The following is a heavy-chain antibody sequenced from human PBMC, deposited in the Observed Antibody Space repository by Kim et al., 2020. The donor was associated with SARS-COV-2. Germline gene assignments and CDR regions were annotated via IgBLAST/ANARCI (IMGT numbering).Heavy chain of an antibody. D-gene: IGHD3-10*01. CDR3: ASDYYGSGSYDPYYFDY. V-gene: IGHV4-34*01. J-gene: IGHJ4*02. Sequence: LTSRVTISVDTSKNHFSLKLSSVTAADTAVYYCASDYYGSGSYDPYYFDYWGQGTLVTVSS.